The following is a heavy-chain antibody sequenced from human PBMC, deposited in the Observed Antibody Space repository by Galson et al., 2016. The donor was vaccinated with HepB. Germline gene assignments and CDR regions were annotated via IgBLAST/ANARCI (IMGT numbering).Heavy chain of an antibody. CDR1: GDSISRNNW. CDR2: IFHSGST. Sequence: TLSLTCAVSGDSISRNNWWSWVRQPPGKRLEWIGEIFHSGSTNYNPSLKSRVTMSVDKSKNHVSLNLVSVTAADPAMDYCASYLVQSWAGSVAFETWGLGPMVTVSS. J-gene: IGHJ3*02. V-gene: IGHV4-4*02. CDR3: ASYLVQSWAGSVAFET. D-gene: IGHD6-13*01.